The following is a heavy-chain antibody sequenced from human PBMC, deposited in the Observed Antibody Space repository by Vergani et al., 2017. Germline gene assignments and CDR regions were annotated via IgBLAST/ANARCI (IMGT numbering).Heavy chain of an antibody. CDR3: ASYQRRYCDCETTALDY. Sequence: QVQLQESGPGLVKPSQTLSLTCTVSGGSISSGGYYWSWIGQHPGKGLEWIGYIYYSESTYYNPSLKSRVTISVDTSKNQFSRKLSSVTVADTAVYSCASYQRRYCDCETTALDYWGQGTLVTVSS. D-gene: IGHD2-21*01. J-gene: IGHJ4*02. CDR1: GGSISSGGYY. CDR2: IYYSEST. V-gene: IGHV4-31*03.